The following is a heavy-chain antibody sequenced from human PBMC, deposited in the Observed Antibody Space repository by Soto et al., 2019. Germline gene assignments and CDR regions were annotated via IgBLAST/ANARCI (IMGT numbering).Heavy chain of an antibody. CDR1: GYTFSTYD. V-gene: IGHV1-8*01. Sequence: SVKVSCKTSGYTFSTYDINWARQAPGQGLEWMGWMNPNTGNTGYAQKFRGRVTLTRNTSISTAYMELMSLKTEDTAVYFCARRKERSGPNYFDYWGQGTLVTVSS. CDR3: ARRKERSGPNYFDY. CDR2: MNPNTGNT. D-gene: IGHD6-25*01. J-gene: IGHJ4*02.